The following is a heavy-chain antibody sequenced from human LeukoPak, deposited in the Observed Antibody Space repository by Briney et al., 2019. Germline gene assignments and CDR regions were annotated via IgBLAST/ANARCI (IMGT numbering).Heavy chain of an antibody. D-gene: IGHD2/OR15-2a*01. CDR3: ATLLGVEYDY. CDR1: GGSISSYY. V-gene: IGHV4-59*01. Sequence: SETLSLTCTVSGGSISSYYWSWIRQPPGKGLEWIGYIYYSGSTNYNPSLKSRVTISVDTSKNQFSLKLSSVTAADTAVYYRATLLGVEYDYWGQGTLVTVSS. J-gene: IGHJ4*02. CDR2: IYYSGST.